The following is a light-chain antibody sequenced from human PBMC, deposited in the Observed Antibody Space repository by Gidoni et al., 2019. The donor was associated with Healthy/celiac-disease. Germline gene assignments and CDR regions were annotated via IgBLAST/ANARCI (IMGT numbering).Light chain of an antibody. CDR3: QQYNSYSLT. CDR2: KAS. CDR1: QSISSL. V-gene: IGKV1-5*03. Sequence: DIQMSQTPSPLSASVGDRVTITCRASQSISSLLAWYQQKPGKAPKLLIYKASSLESGVPSRFSGSGSGTEFTLTISSRQPDDFATYYCQQYNSYSLTFGGGTKVEIK. J-gene: IGKJ4*01.